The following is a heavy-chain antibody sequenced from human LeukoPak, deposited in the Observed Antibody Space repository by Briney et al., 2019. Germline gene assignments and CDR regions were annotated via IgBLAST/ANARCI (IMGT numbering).Heavy chain of an antibody. V-gene: IGHV3-48*04. D-gene: IGHD6-19*01. J-gene: IGHJ3*02. CDR3: ARGARGWYHAFDI. CDR2: ISSSSSTI. CDR1: GFTFSSYS. Sequence: GSLRLSCAASGFTFSSYSMNWVRQAPGKGLEWVSYISSSSSTIYYADSVKGRFTISRDNAKNSLYLQMNSLRAEDTAVYYCARGARGWYHAFDIWGQGTMVTVSS.